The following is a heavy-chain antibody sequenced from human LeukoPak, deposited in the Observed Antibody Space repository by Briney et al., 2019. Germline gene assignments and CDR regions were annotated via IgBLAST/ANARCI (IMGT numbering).Heavy chain of an antibody. CDR3: ARGGRRFDS. D-gene: IGHD2-15*01. J-gene: IGHJ5*01. CDR2: ISSGSDYI. CDR1: GFTFSLYS. Sequence: GGSLRLSCAASGFTFSLYSMNWVRQAPGKGLEWVSSISSGSDYIFYGDSLKGRFSISRDNAKNSLYLQMNSQRAEDTAVYYCARGGRRFDSWGQGTLVSVSS. V-gene: IGHV3-21*01.